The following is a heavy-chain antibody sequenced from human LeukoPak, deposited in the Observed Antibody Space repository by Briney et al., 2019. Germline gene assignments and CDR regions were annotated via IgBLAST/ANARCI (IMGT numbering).Heavy chain of an antibody. CDR3: VNLGYSD. D-gene: IGHD5-12*01. Sequence: GGSLRLSCEASGFSFSAAWMTWVRQPPGKGLEWVATIKNDGSDKYYVDSVKGRFTLSRDNAKNSVYLQMNSLRVEDTAVYYCVNLGYSDGGQGTLVTVSS. V-gene: IGHV3-7*01. J-gene: IGHJ4*02. CDR2: IKNDGSDK. CDR1: GFSFSAAW.